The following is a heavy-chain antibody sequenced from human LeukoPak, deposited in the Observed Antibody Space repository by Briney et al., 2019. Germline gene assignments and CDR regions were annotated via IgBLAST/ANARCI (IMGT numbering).Heavy chain of an antibody. Sequence: GASVKVSCTASGGTFSSYAISWVRQAPGQGLEWMGGIIPIFGTANYAQKFQGGVTITADESTSTAYMELSSLRSEDTAVYYCARGQAERVYDSSGYYYLVAEYYFDYWGQGTLVTVSS. V-gene: IGHV1-69*13. D-gene: IGHD3-22*01. J-gene: IGHJ4*02. CDR2: IIPIFGTA. CDR3: ARGQAERVYDSSGYYYLVAEYYFDY. CDR1: GGTFSSYA.